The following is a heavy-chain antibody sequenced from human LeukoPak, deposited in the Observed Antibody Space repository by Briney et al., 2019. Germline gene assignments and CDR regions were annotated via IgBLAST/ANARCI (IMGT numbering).Heavy chain of an antibody. Sequence: GGSLRLSCAASGFTFSSCGMHWVRQAPGKGLEWVAVISYDGSNKYYADSVKGRFTISRDNSKNTLYLQMNSLRAEDTAVYYCAKGPGYSSLDYWGQGTLVTVSS. D-gene: IGHD6-13*01. J-gene: IGHJ4*02. CDR2: ISYDGSNK. CDR3: AKGPGYSSLDY. CDR1: GFTFSSCG. V-gene: IGHV3-30*18.